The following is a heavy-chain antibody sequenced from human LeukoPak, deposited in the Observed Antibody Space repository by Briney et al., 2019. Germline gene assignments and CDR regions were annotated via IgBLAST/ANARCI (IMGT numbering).Heavy chain of an antibody. D-gene: IGHD1-26*01. Sequence: ASEKVSCKASGYTLTAYYIHWVRQAPGQGLEWMGWISPNSGDTDYAQKFQGRVTMTRDTPISTVYMALSSLRSDDTAMYYCARIISYGGSDGFDLWGQGTMVTVSS. CDR1: GYTLTAYY. CDR3: ARIISYGGSDGFDL. V-gene: IGHV1-2*02. J-gene: IGHJ3*01. CDR2: ISPNSGDT.